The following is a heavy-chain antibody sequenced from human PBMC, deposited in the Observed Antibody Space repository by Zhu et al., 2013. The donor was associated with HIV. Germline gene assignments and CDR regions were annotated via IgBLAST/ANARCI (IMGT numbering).Heavy chain of an antibody. D-gene: IGHD2-2*01. J-gene: IGHJ1*01. V-gene: IGHV1-8*01. CDR3: ATAFSTSWHSSTEYFQH. CDR2: MNPNSGNT. CDR1: GYTFTSYD. Sequence: QVQLVQSGAEVKKPGASVKVSCKASGYTFTSYDINWVRQATGQGLEWMGWMNPNSGNTGYAQKFQGRVTMTRNTSISTAYMELSSLRSEDTAVYYCATAFSTSWHSSTEYFQHWGQGTLVTVSS.